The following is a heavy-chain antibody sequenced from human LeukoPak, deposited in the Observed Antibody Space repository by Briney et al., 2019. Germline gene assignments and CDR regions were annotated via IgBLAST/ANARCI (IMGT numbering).Heavy chain of an antibody. J-gene: IGHJ6*03. D-gene: IGHD5-12*01. CDR1: GYTFTTYY. CDR3: AREKRGAMSVNLGGLFASYHTYYYMDV. CDR2: INPSDGAT. V-gene: IGHV1-46*01. Sequence: ASVKVSCKASGYTFTTYYIHWVRQAPGQGLEWMGMINPSDGATTYAQKFQGRGTMTRDMSTTTVYMDVRTLRSEDTAGYFWAREKRGAMSVNLGGLFASYHTYYYMDVWGRGTTVTVSS.